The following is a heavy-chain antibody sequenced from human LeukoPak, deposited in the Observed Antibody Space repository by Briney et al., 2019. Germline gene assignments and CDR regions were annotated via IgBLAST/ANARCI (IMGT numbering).Heavy chain of an antibody. J-gene: IGHJ6*03. V-gene: IGHV1-46*03. CDR1: GYTFTNYY. CDR2: INPSGGST. CDR3: ARDRATVIGYYYYYYMDV. Sequence: ASVKVSCKASGYTFTNYYMHWVRQAPGQGHEWMGIINPSGGSTSYAQKFQGRVTMTRDTSTSTVYMELSSLRSEDTAVYYCARDRATVIGYYYYYYMDVWGKGTTVTVSS. D-gene: IGHD4-11*01.